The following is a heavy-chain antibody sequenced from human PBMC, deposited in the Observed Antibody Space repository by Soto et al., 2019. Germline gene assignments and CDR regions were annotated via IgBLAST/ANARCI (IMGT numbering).Heavy chain of an antibody. CDR1: GGTFSSYA. CDR2: IIPIFGTA. Sequence: QVQLVQSGAEVKKPGSSVKVSCKASGGTFSSYAISWVRQAPGQGLEWMGGIIPIFGTANYAQKFQGRVTITTDESTSTAYMELSSLRSEDTAVYYCARGAHYYDSSGYYYFFDYWGQGTLVTVSS. D-gene: IGHD3-22*01. J-gene: IGHJ4*02. V-gene: IGHV1-69*01. CDR3: ARGAHYYDSSGYYYFFDY.